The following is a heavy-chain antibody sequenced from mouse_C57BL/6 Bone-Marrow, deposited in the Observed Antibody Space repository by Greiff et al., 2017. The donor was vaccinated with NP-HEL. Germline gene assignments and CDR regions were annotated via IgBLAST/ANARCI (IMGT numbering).Heavy chain of an antibody. V-gene: IGHV5-16*01. CDR1: GFTFSDYY. Sequence: EVQVVESEGGLVQPGSSMKLSCTASGFTFSDYYMAWVRQVPEKGLEWVATINYDGSSTYYLDSLKSRFIISRDNAKNILYLQMSRLKSEDTATYYCAREGGLRRRTYAMDYWGQGTSVTVSS. J-gene: IGHJ4*01. D-gene: IGHD2-4*01. CDR3: AREGGLRRRTYAMDY. CDR2: INYDGSST.